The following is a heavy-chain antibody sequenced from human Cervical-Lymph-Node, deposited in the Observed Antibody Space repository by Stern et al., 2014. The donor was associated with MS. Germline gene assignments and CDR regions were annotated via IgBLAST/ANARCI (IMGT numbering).Heavy chain of an antibody. CDR3: AKSYSSSWSGWIDS. V-gene: IGHV3-9*01. Sequence: EVQLEESGGGLVQPGRSLRLSCSAYQITFDDYGFHWVRQVPGKGLEWVASIGWNSATKVYADSVKGRFTISRDNARDSLYLQMNNLTPDDTALYYCAKSYSSSWSGWIDSWGQGILVTVSS. J-gene: IGHJ5*01. D-gene: IGHD6-13*01. CDR2: IGWNSATK. CDR1: QITFDDYG.